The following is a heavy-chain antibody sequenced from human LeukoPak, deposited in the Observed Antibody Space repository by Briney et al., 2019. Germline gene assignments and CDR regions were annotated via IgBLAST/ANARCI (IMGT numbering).Heavy chain of an antibody. D-gene: IGHD5-12*01. CDR2: IYYSGST. Sequence: SETLSLTRTVSGGSISSYYWSWIRQPPGKGLEWIGYIYYSGSTNYNPSLKSRVTISVDTSKNQFSLKLSSVTAADTAVYCCARSRWLQSSYFDYWGQGTLVTVSS. J-gene: IGHJ4*02. CDR1: GGSISSYY. CDR3: ARSRWLQSSYFDY. V-gene: IGHV4-59*08.